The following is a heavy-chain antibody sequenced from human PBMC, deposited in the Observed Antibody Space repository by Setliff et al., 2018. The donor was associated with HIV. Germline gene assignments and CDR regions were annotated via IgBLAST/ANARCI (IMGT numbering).Heavy chain of an antibody. Sequence: ASVKVSCKASGYTLTGYYIHWVRQAPGQGLEWVGWINPNGGGTNYAQKFQGRVTMTRDTSISTAYMELSSLRSDDTAVYYCARNPDTSGYLYFYYYMDVWGKGTTVTVSS. V-gene: IGHV1-2*02. D-gene: IGHD3-22*01. CDR3: ARNPDTSGYLYFYYYMDV. CDR1: GYTLTGYY. J-gene: IGHJ6*03. CDR2: INPNGGGT.